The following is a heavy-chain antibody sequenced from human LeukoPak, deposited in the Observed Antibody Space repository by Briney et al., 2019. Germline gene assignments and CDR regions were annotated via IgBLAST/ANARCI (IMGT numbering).Heavy chain of an antibody. V-gene: IGHV4-4*07. D-gene: IGHD3/OR15-3a*01. Sequence: SETLSPTCTVSGGSISSYYWSWIRQPAGKGLEWIGRIYTSGSTNHNPSLKSRVTMSVDTSKNQFSLRLNSVTPEDTAVYYCARDLDWGYFDYWGQGTLVTVSS. CDR3: ARDLDWGYFDY. CDR2: IYTSGST. CDR1: GGSISSYY. J-gene: IGHJ4*02.